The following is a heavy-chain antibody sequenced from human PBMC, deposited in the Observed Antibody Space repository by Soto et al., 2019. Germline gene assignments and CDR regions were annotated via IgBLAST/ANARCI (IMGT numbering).Heavy chain of an antibody. V-gene: IGHV6-1*01. CDR1: GDSVSSNSAT. CDR2: TFYRSKWYN. CDR3: ARLIVVPYYFDS. J-gene: IGHJ4*02. Sequence: SQTLSLTCVISGDSVSSNSATWHWIRQSPSRGLEWLGRTFYRSKWYNDYALSVKGRITINPDTSKNQFSLHLNSVTPEDTAVYYCARLIVVPYYFDSWGQGTLVTVSS. D-gene: IGHD3-22*01.